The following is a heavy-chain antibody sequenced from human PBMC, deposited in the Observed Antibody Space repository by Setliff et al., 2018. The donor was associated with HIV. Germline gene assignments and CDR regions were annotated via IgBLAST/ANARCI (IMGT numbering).Heavy chain of an antibody. CDR1: DDPISSYY. J-gene: IGHJ6*03. CDR3: APTGHRLLRGYMDV. CDR2: LYESGDT. D-gene: IGHD2-15*01. V-gene: IGHV4-4*07. Sequence: KPSETLSLTCYVTDDPISSYYWSWVRQPAGKGLEWIGRLYESGDTNYNPSLKSRVTMSLDTSKKHFSLNLKSVTAADTAVYYCAPTGHRLLRGYMDVWGKGTTVTVSS.